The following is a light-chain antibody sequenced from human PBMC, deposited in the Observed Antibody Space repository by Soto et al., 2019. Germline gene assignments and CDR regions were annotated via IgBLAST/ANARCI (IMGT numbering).Light chain of an antibody. J-gene: IGLJ1*01. CDR1: SSNIGAGYE. V-gene: IGLV1-40*01. CDR2: ENN. CDR3: QSYDSSLRGYV. Sequence: QSVLTQPPSVSEAPGQRVTISCTGSSSNIGAGYEAHWYQQVPGTAPKLLIYENNNRPSGVPDRFSGSKSGTSASLAITGLQAEHEAEYYCQSYDSSLRGYVFGTGTKLTVL.